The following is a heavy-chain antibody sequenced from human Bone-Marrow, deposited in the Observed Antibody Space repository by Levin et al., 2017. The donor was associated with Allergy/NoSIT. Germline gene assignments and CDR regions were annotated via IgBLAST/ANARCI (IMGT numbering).Heavy chain of an antibody. V-gene: IGHV3-72*01. CDR3: AAGYCSGGSCYDFNY. D-gene: IGHD2-15*01. J-gene: IGHJ4*02. CDR2: SRSKVDSYTT. CDR1: GFTFSDHY. Sequence: SLKISCAASGFTFSDHYMDWVRQAPGKGLEWVGRSRSKVDSYTTEYAASVKGRFTVSRDDSKNSLYLQMNSLKTEDTAVYYCAAGYCSGGSCYDFNYWGQGILVTVSS.